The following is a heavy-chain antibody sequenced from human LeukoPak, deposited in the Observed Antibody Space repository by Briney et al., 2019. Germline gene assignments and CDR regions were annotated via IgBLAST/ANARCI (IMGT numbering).Heavy chain of an antibody. CDR2: IASKTDGGAT. CDR1: GLTVTNAW. J-gene: IGHJ4*02. V-gene: IGHV3-15*07. CDR3: TTGIRGD. Sequence: GGPLRLSCSASGLTVTNAWMNWVRQAPGEGLDWVGRIASKTDGGATDYAAPVKGRFTISRDDSKNTLNLQMNSLKTEDTAVYYCTTGIRGDWGQGTLVTVSS. D-gene: IGHD3-10*01.